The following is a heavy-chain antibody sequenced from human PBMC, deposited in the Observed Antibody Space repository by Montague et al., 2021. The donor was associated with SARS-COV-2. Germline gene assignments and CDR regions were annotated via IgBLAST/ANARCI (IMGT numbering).Heavy chain of an antibody. CDR2: IHYSGST. CDR3: ARGDFGVVIITYYYYYMDV. Sequence: SETLSLTCTVSGASISSSNYYWGWIRQPPGEGLEWTATIHYSGSTYYNPSLKSRLTISVDTSKNQFSLRLSAVTAADTAVYYCARGDFGVVIITYYYYYMDVWGKGTPVTVSS. CDR1: GASISSSNYY. V-gene: IGHV4-39*01. D-gene: IGHD3-3*01. J-gene: IGHJ6*03.